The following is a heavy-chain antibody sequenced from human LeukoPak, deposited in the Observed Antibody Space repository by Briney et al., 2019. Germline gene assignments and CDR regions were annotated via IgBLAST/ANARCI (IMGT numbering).Heavy chain of an antibody. Sequence: ETPSLTPTVSGGSISRYTWSSIPPTPGKGLEWIGYIYYSGSTNYNPSLKSRVTISVGTSSNQFSLKLSSVTAADTAVYYGAGTNWNYHCWGQGTLVTVSS. CDR1: GGSISRYT. CDR2: IYYSGST. V-gene: IGHV4-59*01. J-gene: IGHJ4*02. D-gene: IGHD1-7*01. CDR3: AGTNWNYHC.